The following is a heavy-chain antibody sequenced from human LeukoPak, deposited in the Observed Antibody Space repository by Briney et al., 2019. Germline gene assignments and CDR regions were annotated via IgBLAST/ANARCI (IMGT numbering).Heavy chain of an antibody. CDR2: IIPIFGTK. J-gene: IGHJ6*03. D-gene: IGHD6-13*01. CDR1: GGDLSRYG. V-gene: IGHV1-69*05. CDR3: ARDRIPAAPSYSYFYMDV. Sequence: GASVTVSCKASGGDLSRYGISWVRLAPGQGLEWMGGIIPIFGTKNYAQRFQGRVTITTDESTSAVYMELSSLRSEDTAVYYCARDRIPAAPSYSYFYMDVWGKGTTVTVSS.